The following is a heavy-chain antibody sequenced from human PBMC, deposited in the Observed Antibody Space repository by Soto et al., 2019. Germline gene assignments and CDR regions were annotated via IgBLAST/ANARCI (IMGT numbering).Heavy chain of an antibody. CDR3: ARASFGGYCSGGSCPTRSSWFDP. V-gene: IGHV4-34*01. D-gene: IGHD2-15*01. J-gene: IGHJ5*02. CDR2: INHSGST. Sequence: QVQLQQWGAGLLKPSETLSLTCAVYGGSFSGYYWSWIRQPPGKGLEWIGEINHSGSTNYNPSLKSRVTISVDTSKNQFSLKLSSVTAADTAVYYCARASFGGYCSGGSCPTRSSWFDPWGQGTLVTVSS. CDR1: GGSFSGYY.